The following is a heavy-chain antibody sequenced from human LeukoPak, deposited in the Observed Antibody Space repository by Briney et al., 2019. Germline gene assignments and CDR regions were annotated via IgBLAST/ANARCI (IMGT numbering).Heavy chain of an antibody. CDR3: ARVTGATFDY. J-gene: IGHJ4*02. V-gene: IGHV3-74*03. CDR2: INGEGSET. CDR1: GFTFSRFW. Sequence: GGSLRLSCAASGFTFSRFWIYWVRHAPGKGLVWVSRINGEGSETMYADSVKGRFTISRDNAKNTLYLQMNSLRAEDTAVYYCARVTGATFDYWGQGTLVTVSS. D-gene: IGHD1-26*01.